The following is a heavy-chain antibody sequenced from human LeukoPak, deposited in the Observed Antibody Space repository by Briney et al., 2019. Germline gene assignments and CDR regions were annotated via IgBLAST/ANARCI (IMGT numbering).Heavy chain of an antibody. J-gene: IGHJ2*01. Sequence: PGGSLRLSCAASGFTFSNYEMNWVRQAPGKGLEGLSYVSGSGSVISYADSVKVRFTISRDNTKNSLYLQMNSLGAEDTATYYCARDLAYGRYLGFWGRGALVTVSS. D-gene: IGHD4-17*01. CDR1: GFTFSNYE. V-gene: IGHV3-48*03. CDR2: VSGSGSVI. CDR3: ARDLAYGRYLGF.